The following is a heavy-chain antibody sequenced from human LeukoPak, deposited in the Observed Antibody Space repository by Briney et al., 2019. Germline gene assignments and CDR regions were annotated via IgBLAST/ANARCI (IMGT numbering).Heavy chain of an antibody. Sequence: SGPALVKPTQTLTLTCTVSGFSLSTSGMRVSWIRQPPGKALEWLARIDWDDDKFYSTSLKTRLTISKDTSKNQVVLTMTNMDPVDTATYYCARISPGYSYGYYYFDYWGQGTLVTVSS. CDR1: GFSLSTSGMR. J-gene: IGHJ4*02. V-gene: IGHV2-70*04. CDR3: ARISPGYSYGYYYFDY. D-gene: IGHD5-18*01. CDR2: IDWDDDK.